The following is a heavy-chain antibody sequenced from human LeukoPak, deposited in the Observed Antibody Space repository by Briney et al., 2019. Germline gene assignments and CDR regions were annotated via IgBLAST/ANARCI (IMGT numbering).Heavy chain of an antibody. D-gene: IGHD5-18*01. Sequence: ASVKVSCKASGYTFTNYDINWVRQATGQGLEWMGWMNPNSGNTGYAQKFQGRVTMTRNTSISTAYMELSSLRSEDTAVYYCARLRRRWSTAMVLSTSYYYYYMDVWGKGTTVTISS. CDR3: ARLRRRWSTAMVLSTSYYYYYMDV. J-gene: IGHJ6*03. V-gene: IGHV1-8*02. CDR1: GYTFTNYD. CDR2: MNPNSGNT.